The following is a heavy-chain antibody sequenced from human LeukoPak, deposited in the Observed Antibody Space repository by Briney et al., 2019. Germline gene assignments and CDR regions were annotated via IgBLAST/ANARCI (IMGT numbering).Heavy chain of an antibody. D-gene: IGHD5-18*01. V-gene: IGHV3-23*01. CDR2: ISGSGGST. CDR1: GFSFRNAW. J-gene: IGHJ4*02. CDR3: ARVQYSYGYDGSFY. Sequence: GGSLRLSCAASGFSFRNAWMSWVRQAPGKGLEWVSTISGSGGSTYYADSVKGRFTFSRDNSKNTLYLQMNSLRGDDTAVYYCARVQYSYGYDGSFYWGQGTLVTVSS.